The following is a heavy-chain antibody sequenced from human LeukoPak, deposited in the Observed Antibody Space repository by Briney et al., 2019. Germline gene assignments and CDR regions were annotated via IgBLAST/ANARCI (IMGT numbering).Heavy chain of an antibody. CDR2: VSTSSTYM. J-gene: IGHJ4*02. CDR1: GFTFSIYN. V-gene: IGHV3-21*04. D-gene: IGHD3-22*01. CDR3: ARGEIVGDY. Sequence: PGGSLRLSCAASGFTFSIYNVNWVRQAPGKGLEWVSFVSTSSTYMNYADSVKGRFTISRDDAKNSLYLQMNSLRAEDTAVYYCARGEIVGDYWGQGTLVTVSS.